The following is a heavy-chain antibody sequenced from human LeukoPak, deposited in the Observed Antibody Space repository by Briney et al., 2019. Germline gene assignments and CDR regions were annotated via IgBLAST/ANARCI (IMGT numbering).Heavy chain of an antibody. CDR2: VHYSDNP. D-gene: IGHD3-22*01. CDR3: ARGGNYYEKMV. V-gene: IGHV4-59*01. CDR1: GGSLSSYY. Sequence: PSETLSLTCTVSGGSLSSYYWTWIRQPPGKGLEWIGYVHYSDNPSYNPSLKSRVTISMDTSKNQFSLRLTSVTTADTAVYSCARGGNYYEKMVWGQGTLVTVSS. J-gene: IGHJ1*01.